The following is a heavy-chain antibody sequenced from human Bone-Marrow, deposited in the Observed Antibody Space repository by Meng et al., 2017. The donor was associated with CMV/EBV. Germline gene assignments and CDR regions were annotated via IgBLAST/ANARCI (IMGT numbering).Heavy chain of an antibody. J-gene: IGHJ2*01. CDR1: GGTFSSSA. D-gene: IGHD3-22*01. CDR2: IIPILGIA. CDR3: AKDGGQNYYDASGLIWYFYL. Sequence: SVKVSCKASGGTFSSSAIVWVRQAPGQGLEWMGRIIPILGIANYAQKFQGRVTITADKSTSTAYMELTNLRSEDTAIYFCAKDGGQNYYDASGLIWYFYLWGRGTLVTVSS. V-gene: IGHV1-69*04.